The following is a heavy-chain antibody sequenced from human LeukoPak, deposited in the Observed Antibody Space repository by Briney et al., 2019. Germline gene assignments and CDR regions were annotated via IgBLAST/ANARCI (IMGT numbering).Heavy chain of an antibody. J-gene: IGHJ4*02. V-gene: IGHV3-53*01. Sequence: GGSLRLSCAASGFIVNTNYMTWVRQAPGRGLEWVSFIYADGNTYYADSVKGRFTISRDISKNAVYLQMNSLRADDTAVYYCARDEGGYAPGHWGPGTLVTVSS. CDR1: GFIVNTNY. CDR3: ARDEGGYAPGH. D-gene: IGHD3-22*01. CDR2: IYADGNT.